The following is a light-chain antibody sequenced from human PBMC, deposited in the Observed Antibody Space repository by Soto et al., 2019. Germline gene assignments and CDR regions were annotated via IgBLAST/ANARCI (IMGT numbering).Light chain of an antibody. CDR3: SSYAGSNNVV. J-gene: IGLJ7*01. Sequence: QSVLTQPPSASGSPGQSVTISFTGTSDDVGGYNYVSWYQQHPGKAPKLMISEVSERPSGVPDRFSGSKSGNTASLTVSGLQAEDEADYYCSSYAGSNNVVFGGGTQLTV. CDR2: EVS. CDR1: SDDVGGYNY. V-gene: IGLV2-8*01.